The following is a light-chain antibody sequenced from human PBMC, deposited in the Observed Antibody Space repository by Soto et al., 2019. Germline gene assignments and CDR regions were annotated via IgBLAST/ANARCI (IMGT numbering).Light chain of an antibody. Sequence: EIVLTQSPGTLSLSPGERATLSCRASQSVSSSFFAWYQQKPGHAPRLLIYAASRATGIPDRFSGSGSGTDFTLTITRLEPEDFAVYYCQHYGTSALFGPGTKVDI. CDR2: AAS. J-gene: IGKJ3*01. CDR1: QSVSSSF. V-gene: IGKV3-20*01. CDR3: QHYGTSAL.